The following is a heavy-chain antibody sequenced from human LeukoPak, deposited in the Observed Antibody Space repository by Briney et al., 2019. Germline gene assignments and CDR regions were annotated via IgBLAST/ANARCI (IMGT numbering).Heavy chain of an antibody. D-gene: IGHD3-9*01. V-gene: IGHV3-30-3*01. J-gene: IGHJ6*02. Sequence: PGRSLRLSCAASGFTFSSYAMHWVRQAPGKGLEWVAVISYDGSNKYYADSVKGRFTISRGNSKNTLYLQMNSLRAEDTAVYYCARGDDILTGYYNYYGMDVWGQGTTVTVSS. CDR3: ARGDDILTGYYNYYGMDV. CDR2: ISYDGSNK. CDR1: GFTFSSYA.